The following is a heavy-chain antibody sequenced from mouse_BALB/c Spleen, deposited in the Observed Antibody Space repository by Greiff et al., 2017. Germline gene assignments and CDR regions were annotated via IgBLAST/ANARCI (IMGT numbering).Heavy chain of an antibody. D-gene: IGHD1-1*01. Sequence: VQLQQSGAELVKPGASVKLSCTASGFNIKDTYMHWVKQRPEQGLEWIGRIDPANGNTKYDPKFQGKATITADTSSNTAYLQLSSLTSEDTAVYYCARHYYGSSSRYYYAMDYWGQGTSVTVSS. J-gene: IGHJ4*01. V-gene: IGHV14-3*02. CDR3: ARHYYGSSSRYYYAMDY. CDR2: IDPANGNT. CDR1: GFNIKDTY.